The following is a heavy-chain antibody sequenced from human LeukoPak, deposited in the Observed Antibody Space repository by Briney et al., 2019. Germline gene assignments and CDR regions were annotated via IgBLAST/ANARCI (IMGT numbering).Heavy chain of an antibody. J-gene: IGHJ4*02. D-gene: IGHD3-3*01. V-gene: IGHV1-18*01. CDR2: ISAYNGNT. CDR3: ARDLQRTIFGVVHLDY. Sequence: ASVKVSCKASGYTFTSYGISWVRQAPGQGLEWMGWISAYNGNTNYAQKLQGRVTMTTDTSTSTAYMELRSLRSDDTAVYYCARDLQRTIFGVVHLDYWGQGTLVTVSS. CDR1: GYTFTSYG.